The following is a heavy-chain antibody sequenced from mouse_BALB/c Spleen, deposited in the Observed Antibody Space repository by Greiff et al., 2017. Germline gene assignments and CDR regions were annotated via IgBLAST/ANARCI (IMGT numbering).Heavy chain of an antibody. CDR3: VRDGGDGYFDY. J-gene: IGHJ2*01. CDR2: IWTGGGT. CDR1: GFSLTSYD. Sequence: QVQLKESGPGLVAPSQSLSITCTVSGFSLTSYDISWIRQPPGKGLEWLGVIWTGGGTNYNSAFMSRLSISKDNSKSQVFLKMNSLQTDDTAIYYCVRDGGDGYFDYWGQGTTLTVSS. D-gene: IGHD3-3*01. V-gene: IGHV2-9-2*01.